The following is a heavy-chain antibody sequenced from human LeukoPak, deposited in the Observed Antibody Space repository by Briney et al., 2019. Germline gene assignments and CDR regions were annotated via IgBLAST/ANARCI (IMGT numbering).Heavy chain of an antibody. Sequence: GGSLRLSCAASGFTFSSYAMNWVRQAPGKGLEWVAGISSGDRTFHAESVKGRFTISRDKSKDTLYLQMNSLRAEDTAVYYCARDGGLNTNFDYWGQGTLVTVSS. CDR2: ISSGDRT. J-gene: IGHJ4*02. CDR1: GFTFSSYA. V-gene: IGHV3-23*01. CDR3: ARDGGLNTNFDY. D-gene: IGHD2-15*01.